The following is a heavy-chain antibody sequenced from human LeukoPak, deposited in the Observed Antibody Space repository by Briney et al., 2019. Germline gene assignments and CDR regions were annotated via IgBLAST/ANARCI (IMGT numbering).Heavy chain of an antibody. D-gene: IGHD6-13*01. V-gene: IGHV4-4*07. Sequence: SETLSLTCTVSGGSIGSYYWNWIRQPAGKGLEWIGRIYTSGSTNYNPSLKSRVTMSVDTSKNQFSLKLSSVTAADTAVYYCARDDGTGAYSSSWYYYYYGMDVWGQGTTVTVSS. CDR1: GGSIGSYY. CDR3: ARDDGTGAYSSSWYYYYYGMDV. J-gene: IGHJ6*02. CDR2: IYTSGST.